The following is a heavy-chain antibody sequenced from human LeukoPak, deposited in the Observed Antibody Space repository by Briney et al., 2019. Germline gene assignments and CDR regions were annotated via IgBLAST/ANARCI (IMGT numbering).Heavy chain of an antibody. CDR1: GFTFSTYA. Sequence: GGSLRLSCAASGFTFSTYAMSWVRQAPGKGLEWVSAISGSGGSTYYADSVKGRFTIPRDNSKNTLYLQMNSLRAEDTAVYYCAKDPYDSSTNAFDIWGQGTMVTVSS. V-gene: IGHV3-23*01. D-gene: IGHD3-22*01. CDR2: ISGSGGST. J-gene: IGHJ3*02. CDR3: AKDPYDSSTNAFDI.